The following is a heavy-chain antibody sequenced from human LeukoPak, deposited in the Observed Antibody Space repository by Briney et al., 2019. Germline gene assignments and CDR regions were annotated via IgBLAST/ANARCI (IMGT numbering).Heavy chain of an antibody. J-gene: IGHJ4*02. CDR2: IYYSGST. V-gene: IGHV4-59*11. Sequence: SETLSLTCTVSGGPISSHYWSWIRQPPGKGLEWIGYIYYSGSTNYNPSLKSRVTISVDTSKNQFSLKLSSVTAADTAVYYCARGKIAAAGTGIDYWGQGILVTVSS. CDR1: GGPISSHY. D-gene: IGHD6-13*01. CDR3: ARGKIAAAGTGIDY.